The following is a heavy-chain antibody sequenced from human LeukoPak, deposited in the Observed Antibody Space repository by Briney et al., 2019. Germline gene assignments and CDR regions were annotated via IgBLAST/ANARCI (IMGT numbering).Heavy chain of an antibody. V-gene: IGHV4-4*07. CDR3: AREYGDLDY. D-gene: IGHD4-17*01. CDR2: INPNGGT. J-gene: IGHJ4*02. CDR1: GGSISGFH. Sequence: PAETLTLTCTLSGGSISGFHWSWLRQPAGKGLEWIGRINPNGGTNYNPSLKSRVTMSTDTSSNKFSLKLRSVTAADTAVYYCAREYGDLDYWGRGTLVTVSS.